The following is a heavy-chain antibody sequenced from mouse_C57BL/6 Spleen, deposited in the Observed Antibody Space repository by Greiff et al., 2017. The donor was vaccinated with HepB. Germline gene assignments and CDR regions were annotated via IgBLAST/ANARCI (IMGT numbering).Heavy chain of an antibody. CDR1: GYSFTGYY. CDR2: INPSTGGT. CDR3: AGGGAWFAY. V-gene: IGHV1-42*01. Sequence: VQLQQSGPELVKPGASVKISCKASGYSFTGYYMNWVKQSPEKSLEWIGEINPSTGGTTYNQKFKAKATLTVDKSSSTAYMQLKSLTSEDSAVYYCAGGGAWFAYWGQGTLVTVSA. J-gene: IGHJ3*01.